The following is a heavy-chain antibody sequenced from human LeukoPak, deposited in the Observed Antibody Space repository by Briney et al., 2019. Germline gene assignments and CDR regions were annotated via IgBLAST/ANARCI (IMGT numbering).Heavy chain of an antibody. D-gene: IGHD3-3*01. CDR3: TRDMEYPGAGFDY. V-gene: IGHV4-39*07. CDR2: VYSSGST. Sequence: EASETLSLTCTVSGGSISSSSFHWGWIRQPPGKGLEWIGSVYSSGSTYYNPSLRSQITISVDTSKNQFSLKLTSVAAADTAMYYCTRDMEYPGAGFDYWGQGIPVTVSS. CDR1: GGSISSSSFH. J-gene: IGHJ4*02.